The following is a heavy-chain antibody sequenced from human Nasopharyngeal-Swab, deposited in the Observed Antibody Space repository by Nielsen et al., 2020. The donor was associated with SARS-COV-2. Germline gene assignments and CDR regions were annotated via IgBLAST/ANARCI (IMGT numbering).Heavy chain of an antibody. J-gene: IGHJ4*02. CDR3: AKETDSSFDY. CDR2: ISHDGSNK. Sequence: GGSLRLSCAASGFTFSSYGMHWVRQAPGKGLEWVAVISHDGSNKYYADSVKGRFTISRDNSKNTLYLQMNSLRAEDTAVYYCAKETDSSFDYWGQGTLVTVSS. V-gene: IGHV3-30*18. D-gene: IGHD3-22*01. CDR1: GFTFSSYG.